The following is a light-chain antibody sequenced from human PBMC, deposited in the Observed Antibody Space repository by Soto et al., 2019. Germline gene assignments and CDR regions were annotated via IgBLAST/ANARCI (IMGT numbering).Light chain of an antibody. CDR1: QSVSDW. CDR3: QQYNSYSMWT. V-gene: IGKV1-5*03. Sequence: DIQMTQSPSTLSASVGDTVTVTCRASQSVSDWLAWYQQKPGEAPKLLIYKASSLESGVPSRFSGSGSGTEFTLTISSLQPDDFATYYCQQYNSYSMWTFGQGTKVDIK. CDR2: KAS. J-gene: IGKJ1*01.